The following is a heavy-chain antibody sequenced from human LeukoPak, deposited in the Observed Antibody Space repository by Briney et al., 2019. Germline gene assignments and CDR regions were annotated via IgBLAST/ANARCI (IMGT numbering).Heavy chain of an antibody. CDR3: ARTWVVPQLYYFDY. V-gene: IGHV1-69*06. J-gene: IGHJ4*02. CDR2: IIPIFGTA. CDR1: GGTFSSYA. D-gene: IGHD6-19*01. Sequence: PGPSVNVSCKASGGTFSSYAISWVRQAPGQGLEWMGGIIPIFGTANYAQKFQGRVTITADKSTSTAYMELSSLRSEDTAVYYCARTWVVPQLYYFDYWGQGTLVTVSS.